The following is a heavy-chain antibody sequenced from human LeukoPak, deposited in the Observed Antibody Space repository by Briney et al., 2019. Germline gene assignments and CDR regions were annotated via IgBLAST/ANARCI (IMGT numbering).Heavy chain of an antibody. CDR1: GYSISSGYY. D-gene: IGHD3-3*01. V-gene: IGHV4-38-2*01. J-gene: IGHJ3*01. CDR3: VRQGVVIHPPL. Sequence: SETLSLTCAVSGYSISSGYYWGWIRQPPGKGLEWIGSIYHSGSTYYNPSLKSRVTISVDTSKNQFSLKLSSVTAADTAVYYCVRQGVVIHPPLWGQGTMVTVSS. CDR2: IYHSGST.